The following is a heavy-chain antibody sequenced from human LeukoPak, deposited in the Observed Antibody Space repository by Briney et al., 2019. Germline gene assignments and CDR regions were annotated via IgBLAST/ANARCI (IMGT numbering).Heavy chain of an antibody. CDR3: ARAGSQSHVDAAMGFCNY. Sequence: GRSLRLSCAASGFTFSTYAIHWVRQAPGKGLEWVAVISYDGSNKYYADSVKGRFTISRDNSKNTLYLQMDSLSAEDTAVYYCARAGSQSHVDAAMGFCNYWGQGTLVTVTS. J-gene: IGHJ4*02. D-gene: IGHD5-18*01. V-gene: IGHV3-30-3*01. CDR1: GFTFSTYA. CDR2: ISYDGSNK.